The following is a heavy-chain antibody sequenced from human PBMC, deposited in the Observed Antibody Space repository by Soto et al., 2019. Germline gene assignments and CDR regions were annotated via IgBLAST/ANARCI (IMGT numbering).Heavy chain of an antibody. Sequence: QVQLVESGGGVVQPGRSLRLSCAASGFTFSSYGMHWVRQAPGKGLEWVAVIWYDGSNKYYEDSVKGRFTISRDNSKNPLYLQMNSLRAEDTAVYYCARESNSGWVKKFDYWGQGTLVTVSS. J-gene: IGHJ4*02. V-gene: IGHV3-33*01. CDR2: IWYDGSNK. CDR3: ARESNSGWVKKFDY. CDR1: GFTFSSYG. D-gene: IGHD6-19*01.